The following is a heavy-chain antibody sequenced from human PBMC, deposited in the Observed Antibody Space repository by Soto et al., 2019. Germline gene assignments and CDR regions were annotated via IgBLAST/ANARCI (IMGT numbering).Heavy chain of an antibody. V-gene: IGHV3-23*01. Sequence: PRGSPRLSCAASGFSFNSYAMRWFRQAPGKGLEWVSAISGSGGSTYYADSLKGRFTISRDNSKNTLYLQMNSLRAEDTAVYYCARGGPGTYFDYWDQGTLVTVSS. CDR2: ISGSGGST. D-gene: IGHD6-13*01. CDR1: GFSFNSYA. J-gene: IGHJ4*02. CDR3: ARGGPGTYFDY.